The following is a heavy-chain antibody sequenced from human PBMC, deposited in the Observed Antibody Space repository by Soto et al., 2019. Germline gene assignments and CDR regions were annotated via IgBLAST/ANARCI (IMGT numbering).Heavy chain of an antibody. D-gene: IGHD2-15*01. V-gene: IGHV3-48*02. CDR3: TRAGRGAVVVGDLGYFYYGMDV. Sequence: GGSLRLSCAASGFTFSSYSMKRVRQAPGKGLEWVSHISSSSTGMYYADSVKGRFIVSRDNAKNSLYLQMNNLRDEDTAVYYCTRAGRGAVVVGDLGYFYYGMDVWGQGTTVTVSS. CDR2: ISSSSTGM. CDR1: GFTFSSYS. J-gene: IGHJ6*02.